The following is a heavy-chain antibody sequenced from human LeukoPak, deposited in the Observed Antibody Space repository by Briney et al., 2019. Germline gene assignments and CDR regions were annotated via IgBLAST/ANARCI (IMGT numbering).Heavy chain of an antibody. V-gene: IGHV3-23*01. J-gene: IGHJ4*02. CDR2: ISGNGGST. CDR3: AKHKENYGGSCLDDY. Sequence: QPGGSLRLSCAASGFTFSSYAMSWVRQAPGKGLEWVSAISGNGGSTFYTDAVKGRFTISRDNSKNTLYLQMNSLRAEDTAVYYCAKHKENYGGSCLDDYWGQGTLVTVSS. CDR1: GFTFSSYA. D-gene: IGHD4-23*01.